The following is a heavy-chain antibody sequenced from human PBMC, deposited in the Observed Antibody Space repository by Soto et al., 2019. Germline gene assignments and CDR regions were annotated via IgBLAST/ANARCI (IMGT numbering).Heavy chain of an antibody. J-gene: IGHJ4*02. CDR2: ISGSGDST. D-gene: IGHD1-26*01. CDR1: GFTFSSDA. V-gene: IGHV3-23*01. Sequence: EVLLLESGGGLVQPGGSLRLSCAASGFTFSSDAMRWVRQAPVKGLEWVSAISGSGDSTYYADSVKGRFTISRDNSKNTLYLQMNSLRAEDTAVYYCARRGSGSYYDYWGQGTLVTVSS. CDR3: ARRGSGSYYDY.